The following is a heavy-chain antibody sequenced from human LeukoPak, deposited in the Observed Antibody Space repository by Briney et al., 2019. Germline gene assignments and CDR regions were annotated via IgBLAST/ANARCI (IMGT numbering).Heavy chain of an antibody. J-gene: IGHJ4*02. Sequence: GGSLRLSCAASGFTFSSYAMHWVRQAPGKGLEWVAVISYDGSNKYYADSVKGRFTISRDNSKNTLYLQMNSPRAEDTAVYYCARGKYSSSSCADYWGQGTLVTVSS. CDR3: ARGKYSSSSCADY. D-gene: IGHD6-6*01. CDR1: GFTFSSYA. V-gene: IGHV3-30-3*01. CDR2: ISYDGSNK.